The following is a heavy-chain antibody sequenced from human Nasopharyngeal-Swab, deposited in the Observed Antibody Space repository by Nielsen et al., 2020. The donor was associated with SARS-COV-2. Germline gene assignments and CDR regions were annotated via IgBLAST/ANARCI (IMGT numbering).Heavy chain of an antibody. CDR1: GGSISSGSYY. D-gene: IGHD3-22*01. J-gene: IGHJ4*02. V-gene: IGHV4-61*02. Sequence: LSLSCTVSGGSISSGSYYWSWIRQPAGKGLEWIGRIYTSGSTNYNPSLKSRVTISVDTSKNQFSLKLSSVTAADTAVYYCARVYYDSSGYREDWGQGTLVTVSS. CDR3: ARVYYDSSGYRED. CDR2: IYTSGST.